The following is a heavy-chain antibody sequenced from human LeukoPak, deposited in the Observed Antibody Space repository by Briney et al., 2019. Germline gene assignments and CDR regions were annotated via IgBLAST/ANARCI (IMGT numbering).Heavy chain of an antibody. CDR1: GGSISSYY. CDR3: ARVISSGLLRFSRNWFDP. D-gene: IGHD3-3*01. Sequence: SETLSLTCIVSGGSISSYYWSWIRQPPGKGLEWIGYIYYSGSTYYDPSLKSRVTISVDTSKNQFSLKLSSVTAADTAVYYCARVISSGLLRFSRNWFDPWGQGTLVTVSS. V-gene: IGHV4-59*12. CDR2: IYYSGST. J-gene: IGHJ5*02.